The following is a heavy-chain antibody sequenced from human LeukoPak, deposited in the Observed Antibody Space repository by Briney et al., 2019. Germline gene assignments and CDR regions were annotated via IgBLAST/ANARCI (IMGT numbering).Heavy chain of an antibody. Sequence: ASVKVSCKASGYTFTGYYMHWVRQAPGQGLEWMGIINPSGGSTSYAQKFQGRVTMTRDMSTSTVYMELSSLRSEDTAVYYCARASHTAMVDYWGQGTLVTVSS. J-gene: IGHJ4*02. D-gene: IGHD5-18*01. V-gene: IGHV1-46*01. CDR3: ARASHTAMVDY. CDR1: GYTFTGYY. CDR2: INPSGGST.